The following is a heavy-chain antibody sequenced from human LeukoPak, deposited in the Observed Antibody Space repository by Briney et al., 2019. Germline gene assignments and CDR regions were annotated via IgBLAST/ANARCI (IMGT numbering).Heavy chain of an antibody. J-gene: IGHJ4*02. CDR3: ARTLSSGPSDN. CDR2: IHYTEST. CDR1: GGSINNYY. Sequence: PSETLSLNCTVSGGSINNYYWAWIRQPPGKGLEWIGYIHYTESTSYNPSLRGRVTMSVDTSKNQFSLKLTSVIAADTAVYYCARTLSSGPSDNWGQGALVTVSS. V-gene: IGHV4-59*01. D-gene: IGHD3-10*02.